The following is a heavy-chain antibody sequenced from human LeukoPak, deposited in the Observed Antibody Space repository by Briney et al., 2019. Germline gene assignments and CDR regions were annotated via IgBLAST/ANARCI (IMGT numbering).Heavy chain of an antibody. CDR3: VKGLRWDAFDI. D-gene: IGHD4-23*01. Sequence: TGGSLRLSCAASGFTFSSYAMHWVRQAPGKGLEYVSGISSNGGSTYYADSVKGRFTISRDNSKNTLYLQMSSLRVEDTAVYYCVKGLRWDAFDIWGQGTMVTVSS. CDR2: ISSNGGST. V-gene: IGHV3-64D*09. CDR1: GFTFSSYA. J-gene: IGHJ3*02.